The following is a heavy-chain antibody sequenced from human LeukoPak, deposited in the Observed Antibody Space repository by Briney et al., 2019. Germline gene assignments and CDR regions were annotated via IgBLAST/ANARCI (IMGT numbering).Heavy chain of an antibody. CDR1: GGSISSYY. J-gene: IGHJ5*02. V-gene: IGHV4-59*01. CDR2: IYNSGGT. Sequence: SETLSLTCTVSGGSISSYYWSWIRQPPGKGLEWIGNIYNSGGTNYNPSLKSRVTTSVDTSKNQFSLKLTSVTAADTAAYYCARYRGNSNGGFDPWGQGTLVTVSS. D-gene: IGHD4-23*01. CDR3: ARYRGNSNGGFDP.